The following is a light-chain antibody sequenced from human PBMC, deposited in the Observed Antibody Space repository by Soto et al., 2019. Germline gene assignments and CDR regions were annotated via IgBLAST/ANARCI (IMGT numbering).Light chain of an antibody. CDR2: DVT. CDR3: TSYSSSITLLVV. Sequence: QSVLTQPASVSGSPGQSITISCTGTSSDVGGYNSVSWYQQHPGKAPKLMIYDVTNRPSGVSNRFSGFKSGNTASLTISGLQAEDEADYYCTSYSSSITLLVVFGGGTKLTVL. V-gene: IGLV2-14*03. J-gene: IGLJ2*01. CDR1: SSDVGGYNS.